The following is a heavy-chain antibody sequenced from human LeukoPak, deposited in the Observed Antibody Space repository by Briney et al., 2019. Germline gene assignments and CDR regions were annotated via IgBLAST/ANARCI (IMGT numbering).Heavy chain of an antibody. J-gene: IGHJ4*02. CDR1: GFTFSSYA. Sequence: GGSLRLSCAASGFTFSSYAMHWVRQAPGKGLEWVAVISYDGSNKYYADSVKGRFTISRDNAKNTLYLQMNSLRAEDTALYYCARVGGPGWYGYWGQGTLVTVSS. V-gene: IGHV3-30*04. CDR2: ISYDGSNK. CDR3: ARVGGPGWYGY. D-gene: IGHD6-19*01.